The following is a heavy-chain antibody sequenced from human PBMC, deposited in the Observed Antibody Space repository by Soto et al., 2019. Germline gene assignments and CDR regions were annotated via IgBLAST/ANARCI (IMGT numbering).Heavy chain of an antibody. CDR3: ARVGPAHYYDSSGYYSPLDY. J-gene: IGHJ4*02. CDR1: GDTFSSKA. CDR2: IFPMFGTA. V-gene: IGHV1-69*01. D-gene: IGHD3-22*01. Sequence: QVQLVQSGPGVRKPGSPVKVSCKASGDTFSSKAINWGRQAPGKGLEWMGGIFPMFGTANYAQKFKGRVTITAGESTSTVYMELSSLRSEDTAVYYCARVGPAHYYDSSGYYSPLDYWGQGTLVTVSP.